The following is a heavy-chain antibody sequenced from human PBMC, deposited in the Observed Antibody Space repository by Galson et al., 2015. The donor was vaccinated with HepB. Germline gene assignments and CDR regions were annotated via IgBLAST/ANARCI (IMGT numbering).Heavy chain of an antibody. J-gene: IGHJ5*02. CDR1: GFNFSNFW. D-gene: IGHD1-1*01. Sequence: SLRLSCAASGFNFSNFWMHWVRQAPGKGLVWLSHINSDGRSTKYLDSVRGRFTISRDNANNTLYLQMTSLRAEDTGVYFCARDNLENQLNWLDPWGRGTLVTVSS. CDR2: INSDGRST. V-gene: IGHV3-74*01. CDR3: ARDNLENQLNWLDP.